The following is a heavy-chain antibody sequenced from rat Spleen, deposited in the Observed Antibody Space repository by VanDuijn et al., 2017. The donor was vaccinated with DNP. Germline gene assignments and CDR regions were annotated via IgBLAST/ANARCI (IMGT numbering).Heavy chain of an antibody. Sequence: EVQLVESGGGLLQPGRSLKLSCAASGFTFSSYDMAWVRQAPSKGLEWVADIIYDGGRTLYRDSVKGRFTISRDNAKSTLYLQMDSLTSEDTATYYCVSHHTTGDFDYWGQGVMVTVSS. CDR2: IIYDGGRT. V-gene: IGHV5S10*01. D-gene: IGHD1-7*01. CDR1: GFTFSSYD. J-gene: IGHJ2*01. CDR3: VSHHTTGDFDY.